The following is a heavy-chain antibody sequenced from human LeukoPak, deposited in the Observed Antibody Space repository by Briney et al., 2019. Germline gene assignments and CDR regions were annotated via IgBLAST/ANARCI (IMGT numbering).Heavy chain of an antibody. Sequence: GASVKVSCKASGYTFTSYGISWVRQAPGQGLEWMGWISAYNGNTNYAQKLQGRVTMTTDTSTSTAYMELRSLRSDDTAVYYCARGEPGIAAAEGPNWFDPWGQGTLVTVSS. V-gene: IGHV1-18*01. CDR3: ARGEPGIAAAEGPNWFDP. CDR1: GYTFTSYG. D-gene: IGHD6-13*01. CDR2: ISAYNGNT. J-gene: IGHJ5*02.